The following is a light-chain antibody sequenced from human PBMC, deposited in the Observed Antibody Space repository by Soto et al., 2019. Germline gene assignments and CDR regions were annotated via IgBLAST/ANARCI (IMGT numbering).Light chain of an antibody. CDR3: QQYYNWPPET. CDR1: QSLTSY. J-gene: IGKJ3*01. CDR2: GIS. V-gene: IGKV3-15*01. Sequence: EIVMTQSPATLSVSPGETATLSCRASQSLTSYLAWYQQKPDQAPRLLIYGISTRATDIPARFSGSGSGTEFTLTISSLQSEDFAVYYCQQYYNWPPETFGPGTKVDIK.